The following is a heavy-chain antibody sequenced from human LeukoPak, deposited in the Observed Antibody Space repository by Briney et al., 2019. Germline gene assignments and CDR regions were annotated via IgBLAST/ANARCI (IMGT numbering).Heavy chain of an antibody. J-gene: IGHJ4*02. D-gene: IGHD6-19*01. CDR1: GFTFSTYA. Sequence: PGGSLRLSCAASGFTFSTYAIHWVRQAPGKGLDWVAATSYDGSNKYYADSVRGRFTISRDNAKNTLYLQMNSLRVEDTAVYYCARGTSVAGSDYWGQGTLVTVSS. CDR2: TSYDGSNK. CDR3: ARGTSVAGSDY. V-gene: IGHV3-30-3*01.